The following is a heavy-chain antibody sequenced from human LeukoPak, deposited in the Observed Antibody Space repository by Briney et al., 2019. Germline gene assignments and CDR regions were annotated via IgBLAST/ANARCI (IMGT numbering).Heavy chain of an antibody. V-gene: IGHV3-30*04. D-gene: IGHD5-12*01. CDR1: GFTFSSYA. CDR3: ARDGIVAAFDY. J-gene: IGHJ4*02. CDR2: ISYDGSNK. Sequence: PGGALRLSFAAPGFTFSSYAMHWVRQAPGKGLEWVAVISYDGSNKYYADSVKGRFTISRDNSKNTLYLQMNSLRAEDTAVYYCARDGIVAAFDYWGQGTLVTVSS.